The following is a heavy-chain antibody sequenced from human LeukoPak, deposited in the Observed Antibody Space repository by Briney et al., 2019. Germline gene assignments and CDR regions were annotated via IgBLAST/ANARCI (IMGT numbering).Heavy chain of an antibody. CDR3: ARVYYDSSGYPDY. Sequence: PGGSLRLSCAASGFTFSSYAMHWVRQAPGKGLEYVSAISSNGGKTYYANSVKGRFTISRDNSKNTLYLQMGSLRAEDMAVYYCARVYYDSSGYPDYWGQGTLVTVSS. D-gene: IGHD3-22*01. CDR2: ISSNGGKT. CDR1: GFTFSSYA. V-gene: IGHV3-64*01. J-gene: IGHJ4*02.